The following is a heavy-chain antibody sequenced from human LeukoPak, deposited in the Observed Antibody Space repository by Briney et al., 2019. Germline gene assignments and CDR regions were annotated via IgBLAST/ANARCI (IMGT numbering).Heavy chain of an antibody. D-gene: IGHD6-13*01. Sequence: SETLSLTXAVYGGSFSGYYWSWIRQPPGKGLEWIGEINHSGSTNYNPSLKSRVTISVDTSKNQFSLKLSSVTAADTAVYYCARVAAAGFFDYWGQGTLVTVSS. CDR3: ARVAAAGFFDY. CDR2: INHSGST. J-gene: IGHJ4*02. CDR1: GGSFSGYY. V-gene: IGHV4-34*01.